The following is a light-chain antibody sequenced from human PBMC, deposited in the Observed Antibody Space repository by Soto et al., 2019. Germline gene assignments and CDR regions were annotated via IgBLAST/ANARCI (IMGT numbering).Light chain of an antibody. J-gene: IGLJ2*01. CDR2: EVS. Sequence: QSVLTQTASVSGSPGQSITISCTGTSSDVGGYNYVSWYQQHPGKAPKLIIYEVSNRPSGVSYRFSGSKSGNTASLTISGLQAEKEANYYCASYTSTANYVVLGGGTKVTVL. CDR1: SSDVGGYNY. V-gene: IGLV2-14*01. CDR3: ASYTSTANYVV.